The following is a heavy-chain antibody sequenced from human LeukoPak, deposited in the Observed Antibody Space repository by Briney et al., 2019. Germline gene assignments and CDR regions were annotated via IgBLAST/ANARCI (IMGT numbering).Heavy chain of an antibody. Sequence: GGSLRLSCTVSGFTVSSNSMSWVRQAPGKGLEWVSFIYSSVTHYSDSVKGRFTISRDNSKNTLFLQMNSLRAEDTAVYYCARGLGGYDQFFDYWGQGTLVTVSS. D-gene: IGHD5-12*01. V-gene: IGHV3-53*01. CDR1: GFTVSSNS. CDR3: ARGLGGYDQFFDY. J-gene: IGHJ4*02. CDR2: IYSSVT.